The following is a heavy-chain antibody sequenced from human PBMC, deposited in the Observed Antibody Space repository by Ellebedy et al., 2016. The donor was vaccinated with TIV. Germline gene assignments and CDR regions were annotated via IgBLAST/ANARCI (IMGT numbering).Heavy chain of an antibody. CDR1: GFTFSSYW. J-gene: IGHJ6*02. CDR3: ARDAAYYYDSSGYYLTPPLTYYYYYYGMDV. CDR2: INSDGSST. Sequence: GESLKISCAASGFTFSSYWMHWVRQAPGKGLVWVSRINSDGSSTSYADSVKGRFTISRDNAKNTLYLQMNSLRAEDTGVYYCARDAAYYYDSSGYYLTPPLTYYYYYYGMDVWGQGTTVTVSS. V-gene: IGHV3-74*01. D-gene: IGHD3-22*01.